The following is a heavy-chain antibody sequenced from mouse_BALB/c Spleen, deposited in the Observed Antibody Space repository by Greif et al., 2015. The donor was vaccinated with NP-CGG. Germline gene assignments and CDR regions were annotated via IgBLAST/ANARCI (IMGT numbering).Heavy chain of an antibody. J-gene: IGHJ2*01. Sequence: VQLQQSGAELVRPGTSVKVSCKASGYAFTNYFIEWIKQRPGQGLEWIGVTNPGSANTNYKEKFKDKATLTAYKSSSTAYSQFSNLTSDDSAVYFCARKITGSFDYWGQGPTLTVSS. CDR1: GYAFTNYF. D-gene: IGHD4-1*01. CDR2: TNPGSANT. V-gene: IGHV1-54*03. CDR3: ARKITGSFDY.